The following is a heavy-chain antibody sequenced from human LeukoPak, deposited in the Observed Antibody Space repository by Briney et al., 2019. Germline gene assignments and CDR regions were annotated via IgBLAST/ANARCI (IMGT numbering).Heavy chain of an antibody. V-gene: IGHV4-59*01. Sequence: SETLSLTCTVSGGSISSYYWSWIRQPPGKGLEWIGYIYYSGSTNYNPSLKSRVTISVDTSKNQFSLKLSSVTAADTAVYYCARGAGGYSSSWYFDLWGRGTLVTVSS. CDR1: GGSISSYY. CDR2: IYYSGST. J-gene: IGHJ2*01. CDR3: ARGAGGYSSSWYFDL. D-gene: IGHD6-13*01.